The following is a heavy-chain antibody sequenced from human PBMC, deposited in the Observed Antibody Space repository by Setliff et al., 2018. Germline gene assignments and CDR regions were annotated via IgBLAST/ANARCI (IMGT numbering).Heavy chain of an antibody. D-gene: IGHD4-17*01. CDR2: ISAYNGNT. CDR1: GYTFTSYG. J-gene: IGHJ4*02. V-gene: IGHV1-18*01. CDR3: ARGGDPTNFDY. Sequence: ASVKVSCKASGYTFTSYGISWVRQAPGQGLEWMGWISAYNGNTYNAHKFQGRVTMTSDTSTSTAYMELRSLRSDDSAVYYCARGGDPTNFDYWGQGTLVTVSS.